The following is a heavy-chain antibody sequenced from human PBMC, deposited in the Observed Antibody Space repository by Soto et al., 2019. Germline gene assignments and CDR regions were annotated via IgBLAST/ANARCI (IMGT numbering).Heavy chain of an antibody. CDR3: ARQVAEAGPSNFDY. J-gene: IGHJ4*02. D-gene: IGHD6-19*01. V-gene: IGHV4-39*01. CDR1: GGSISSSSYY. CDR2: IYYSGST. Sequence: SETLSLTCTVSGGSISSSSYYWGWIRQPPGKGLEWIGSIYYSGSTYYNPSLKSRVTISVDTSKNQFSLKLSSVTAADTAVYYCARQVAEAGPSNFDYWGQGTLVTVSS.